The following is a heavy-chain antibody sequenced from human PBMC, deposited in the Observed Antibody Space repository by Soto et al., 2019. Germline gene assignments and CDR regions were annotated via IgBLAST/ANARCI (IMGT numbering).Heavy chain of an antibody. Sequence: QITLKESGPTLVKPTQTLTLTCTFSGFSLSTSGVGVGWIRQPPGKALEWLALIYWDDDKRYSPSLKSRLTIPKDTSKNQVVLTMTNMDPVDTATYYCAHRTVTMVRGVISPWGMDVWGQGTTVTVSS. CDR3: AHRTVTMVRGVISPWGMDV. D-gene: IGHD3-10*01. V-gene: IGHV2-5*02. J-gene: IGHJ6*02. CDR2: IYWDDDK. CDR1: GFSLSTSGVG.